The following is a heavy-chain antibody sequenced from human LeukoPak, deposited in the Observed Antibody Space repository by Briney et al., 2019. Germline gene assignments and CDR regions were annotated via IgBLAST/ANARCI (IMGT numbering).Heavy chain of an antibody. D-gene: IGHD3-22*01. CDR2: ISSSSSYI. Sequence: PGGSLRLSCAAPGFTLSSYSMNWVRQAPGKGLEWGSSISSSSSYIYYADSVKGRFTISRDNAKNSLYLQMNSLRAEDTAVYYCARDMGNYYDSSGYAYAFDIWGQGTMVTVSS. CDR3: ARDMGNYYDSSGYAYAFDI. J-gene: IGHJ3*02. CDR1: GFTLSSYS. V-gene: IGHV3-21*01.